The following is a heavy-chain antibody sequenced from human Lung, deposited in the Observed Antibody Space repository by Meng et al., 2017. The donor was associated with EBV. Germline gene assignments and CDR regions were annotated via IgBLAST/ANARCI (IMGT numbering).Heavy chain of an antibody. D-gene: IGHD2-2*01. V-gene: IGHV4-34*01. CDR3: ARGGTSSAPFDY. J-gene: IGHJ4*02. CDR1: GRSFSSSY. CDR2: INYSGIT. Sequence: QVQLQQWGAGLLKPSEPLSRTCGFSGRSFSSSYWSWFRQPPGQGLEWIGQINYSGITNYNPSLKSRVTISVDTSKNQFSLSLNSVTAADTAVYYCARGGTSSAPFDYWGQGTLVTVSS.